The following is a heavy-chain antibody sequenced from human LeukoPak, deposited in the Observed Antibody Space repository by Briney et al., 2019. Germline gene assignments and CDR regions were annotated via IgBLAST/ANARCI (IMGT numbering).Heavy chain of an antibody. J-gene: IGHJ4*02. CDR1: GFTFSSYS. Sequence: GGSLRLSCAASGFTFSSYSMKWVRQAPGKGLEWVSYISGSSSSIYYADSVKGRFTISRDNAKNLVYLQMNSLRAEDTAMYYCARLKGDYWGQGTLVTVSS. V-gene: IGHV3-48*04. CDR2: ISGSSSSI. CDR3: ARLKGDY.